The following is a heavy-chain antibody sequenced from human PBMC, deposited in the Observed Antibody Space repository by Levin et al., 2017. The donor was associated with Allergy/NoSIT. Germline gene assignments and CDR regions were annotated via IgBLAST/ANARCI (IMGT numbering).Heavy chain of an antibody. CDR2: INPSGDNT. CDR1: GYAFTNYY. CDR3: AREAPTFEF. V-gene: IGHV1-46*01. Sequence: GESLKISCQASGYAFTNYYLHWVRQAPGQGLEWMGIINPSGDNTMYAQKFQGRVTMTSDTSTSTVYMELSSLRPEDTAVYYCAREAPTFEFWGQGTLVTVSS. D-gene: IGHD3-10*01. J-gene: IGHJ1*01.